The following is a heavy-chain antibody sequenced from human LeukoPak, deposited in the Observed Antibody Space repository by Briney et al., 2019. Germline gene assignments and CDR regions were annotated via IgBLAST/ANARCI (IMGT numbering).Heavy chain of an antibody. Sequence: SETLSLTCTVSDGSIRNFYWNWFRQPPGKRLEWIGHTLYGGRTDYNPSLESRVTISVDTSKSQFSLNLRSVTTTDTAVYYCAGWGHFDASGYFVVDYWGQGALVTVSS. D-gene: IGHD3-22*01. V-gene: IGHV4-59*01. CDR2: TLYGGRT. CDR3: AGWGHFDASGYFVVDY. J-gene: IGHJ4*02. CDR1: DGSIRNFY.